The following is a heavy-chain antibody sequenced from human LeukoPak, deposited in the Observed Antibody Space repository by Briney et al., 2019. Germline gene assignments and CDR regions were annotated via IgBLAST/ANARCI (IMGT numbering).Heavy chain of an antibody. J-gene: IGHJ5*02. D-gene: IGHD2-2*02. Sequence: SETLSLTCTVSGGSISSSSYYWGWIRQPPGKGLEWIVSIYYSGSTYYNPSLKSRVTISVDTSKNQFSLKLSSVTAADTAVYYCARDSPRSKCSRTSCYNLWFDPWGQGTLVTVSS. CDR2: IYYSGST. CDR3: ARDSPRSKCSRTSCYNLWFDP. V-gene: IGHV4-39*07. CDR1: GGSISSSSYY.